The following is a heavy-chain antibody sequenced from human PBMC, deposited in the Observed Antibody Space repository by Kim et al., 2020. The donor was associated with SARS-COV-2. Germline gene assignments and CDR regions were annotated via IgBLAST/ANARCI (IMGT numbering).Heavy chain of an antibody. CDR2: ISGSGGST. CDR3: AKPVATMGRFYYYYGMDV. D-gene: IGHD5-12*01. Sequence: GGSLRLSCAASGFTFSSYAMSWVRQAPGKGLEWVSAISGSGGSTYYADSVKGRFTISRDNSKNTLYLQMNSLRAEDTAVYYCAKPVATMGRFYYYYGMDVWGQGTTVTVSS. CDR1: GFTFSSYA. V-gene: IGHV3-23*01. J-gene: IGHJ6*02.